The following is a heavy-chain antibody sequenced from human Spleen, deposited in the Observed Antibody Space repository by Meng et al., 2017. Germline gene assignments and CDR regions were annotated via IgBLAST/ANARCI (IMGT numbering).Heavy chain of an antibody. V-gene: IGHV1-2*02. CDR2: ITPDGAGT. J-gene: IGHJ4*02. D-gene: IGHD1-26*01. Sequence: ASVKVSCKTSGYTFTDYYIHWVRLAPGQGLEWMGWITPDGAGTNYAQKFQGRVTVTRDTSISTAYMELSSLRSDDTAVYYCARTIKPFYRMDYWGQGTLVTVSS. CDR1: GYTFTDYY. CDR3: ARTIKPFYRMDY.